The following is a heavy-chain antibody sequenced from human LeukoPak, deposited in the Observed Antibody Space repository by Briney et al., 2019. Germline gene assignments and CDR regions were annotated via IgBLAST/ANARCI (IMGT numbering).Heavy chain of an antibody. V-gene: IGHV4-4*02. D-gene: IGHD2-2*02. CDR2: IYYSGST. Sequence: SETLSLTCDVSGGSLSFTDWLNWVRQTPGKGLEWIGEIYYSGSTNYNPSLKSRVSMSVDTSKNQFSLKLSSVTAADTAVYYCARVDCSSTSCYRRLSFDIWGQGTMVTVSS. J-gene: IGHJ3*02. CDR3: ARVDCSSTSCYRRLSFDI. CDR1: GGSLSFTDW.